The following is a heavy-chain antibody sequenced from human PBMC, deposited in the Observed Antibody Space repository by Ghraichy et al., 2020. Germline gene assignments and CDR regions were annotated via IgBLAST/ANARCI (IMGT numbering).Heavy chain of an antibody. V-gene: IGHV1-18*01. CDR1: GYTFTSYG. D-gene: IGHD7-27*01. Sequence: ASVKVSCKTSGYTFTSYGISWVRQAPGQGLEWMGWINAYNPNTNYAQKLQGRVTMTTDISTSTAYMELRSLRSDDTAVYYCARELGSADADAFDIWGQGTMITVSS. CDR2: INAYNPNT. J-gene: IGHJ3*02. CDR3: ARELGSADADAFDI.